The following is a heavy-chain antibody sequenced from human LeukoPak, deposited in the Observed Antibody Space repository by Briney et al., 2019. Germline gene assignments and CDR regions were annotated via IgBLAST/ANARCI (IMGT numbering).Heavy chain of an antibody. D-gene: IGHD6-19*01. CDR1: GFTFSSYG. CDR3: ATGSSSGWYRRLDY. J-gene: IGHJ4*02. Sequence: PGGSLRLSCAASGFTFSSYGMHWVRQAPGKGLEWVAFIRYDGSNKYYVDSVKGRFTISRDNSKNTLYLQMHSLRAEDTAVYYCATGSSSGWYRRLDYWGQGTLVTVSS. CDR2: IRYDGSNK. V-gene: IGHV3-30*02.